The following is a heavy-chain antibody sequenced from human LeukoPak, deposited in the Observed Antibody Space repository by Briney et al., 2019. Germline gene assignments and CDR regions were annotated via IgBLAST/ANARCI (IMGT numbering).Heavy chain of an antibody. D-gene: IGHD1-7*01. CDR1: GYTFTGYY. J-gene: IGHJ6*02. V-gene: IGHV1-2*02. Sequence: GASVKVSCKASGYTFTGYYMHWVRQAPGQGLAWMGWINPNSGGTNYAQKFQGRVTMTRDTSISTAYMELSRLRSDDTAVYYCARRGGAGTTAYYYGMDVWGQGTTVTVSS. CDR3: ARRGGAGTTAYYYGMDV. CDR2: INPNSGGT.